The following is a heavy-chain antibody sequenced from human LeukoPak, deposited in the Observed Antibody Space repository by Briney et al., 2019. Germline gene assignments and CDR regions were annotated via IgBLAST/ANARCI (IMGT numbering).Heavy chain of an antibody. CDR3: ATRGGDYGYGDAPGGYGLDV. D-gene: IGHD2-21*02. V-gene: IGHV3-30*03. J-gene: IGHJ6*02. Sequence: QPGRPLRLSCAASGFTFSSYGMHWVRQAPGKGREGVAVISYDGSNKYYADSVQGRFTISRDNAKNSLDLQMSSLRAEDTAVYYCATRGGDYGYGDAPGGYGLDVWGQGTTVTVSS. CDR1: GFTFSSYG. CDR2: ISYDGSNK.